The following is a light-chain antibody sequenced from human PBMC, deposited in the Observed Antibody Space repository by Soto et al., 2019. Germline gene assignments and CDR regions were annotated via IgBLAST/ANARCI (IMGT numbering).Light chain of an antibody. Sequence: QSVLTQPPSVSGAPGQRDTISCTGSSSNIVAGYDVHWYQQLPGTAPKLLIYGNSNRPSGVPDRFSGSKTGTSASLAITGLQADDEADYYCQSYDSSLSGYVVFGGGTKLTVL. CDR2: GNS. CDR3: QSYDSSLSGYVV. V-gene: IGLV1-40*01. J-gene: IGLJ2*01. CDR1: SSNIVAGYD.